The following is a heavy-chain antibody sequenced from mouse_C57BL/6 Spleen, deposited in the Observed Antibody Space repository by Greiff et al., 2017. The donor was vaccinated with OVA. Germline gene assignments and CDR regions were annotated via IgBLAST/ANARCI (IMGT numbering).Heavy chain of an antibody. J-gene: IGHJ4*01. V-gene: IGHV1-5*01. CDR1: GYTFTSYW. D-gene: IGHD1-1*01. CDR2: IYHGNSDT. Sequence: VQLKQSGTVLARPGASVKMSCKTSGYTFTSYWMHWVKQRPGQGLEWIGAIYHGNSDTSYNQKFKGKAKLTAVTSASTAYMELSSLTNEDSAVYYCSIPLITTVVATRAMDYWGQGTSVTVSS. CDR3: SIPLITTVVATRAMDY.